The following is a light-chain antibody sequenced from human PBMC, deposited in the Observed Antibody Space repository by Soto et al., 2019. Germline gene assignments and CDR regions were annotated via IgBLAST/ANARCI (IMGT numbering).Light chain of an antibody. CDR1: QSVSST. CDR2: GAS. Sequence: ELVMTHFPATQSPSSRERANLSCRASQSVSSTLAWYQQKPGQAPRLLIYGASTRATGIPARFSGSGSGTEFTLTISSLQSEDFAVYYCQQYIYWPWTFGQGTKVDIK. CDR3: QQYIYWPWT. J-gene: IGKJ1*01. V-gene: IGKV3-15*01.